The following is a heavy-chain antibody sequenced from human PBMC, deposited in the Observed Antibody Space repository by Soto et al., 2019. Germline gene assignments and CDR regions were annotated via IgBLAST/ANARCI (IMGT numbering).Heavy chain of an antibody. D-gene: IGHD3-9*01. CDR3: ARLGAYDILTGYFHYYMDV. CDR1: GGSISSYY. V-gene: IGHV4-59*08. CDR2: IYYSGST. J-gene: IGHJ6*03. Sequence: PEETLSLTCTVSGGSISSYYWSWIRQPPGKGLEWIGYIYYSGSTNYNPSLKSRVTISVDTSKNQFSLKLSSVTAADTAVYYCARLGAYDILTGYFHYYMDVWGKGTTVTVSS.